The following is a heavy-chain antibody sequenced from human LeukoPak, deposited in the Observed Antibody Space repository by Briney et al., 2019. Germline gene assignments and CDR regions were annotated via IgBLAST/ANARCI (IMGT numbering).Heavy chain of an antibody. D-gene: IGHD3-16*01. CDR3: ATDGGTYYFDY. CDR1: GFTFSNHW. CDR2: ISSSSSFV. Sequence: SGGSLRLPCAASGFTFSNHWMHWVRQAPGKGLQWVSSISSSSSFVYYADSVKGRFTISRDNAKNSLYLQMNSLRAEDTAVYYCATDGGTYYFDYWGQGTLVTVSS. V-gene: IGHV3-21*01. J-gene: IGHJ4*02.